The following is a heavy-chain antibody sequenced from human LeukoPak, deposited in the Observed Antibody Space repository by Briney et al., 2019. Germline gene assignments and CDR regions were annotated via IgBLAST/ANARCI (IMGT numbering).Heavy chain of an antibody. J-gene: IGHJ3*02. D-gene: IGHD2-2*01. V-gene: IGHV4-4*02. CDR1: GGSMSSTNW. Sequence: PSETLSLTCAVSGGSMSSTNWWSWVRQPPGKGLEWIGEIYHSGSTKYNPSLKSRVTISVDTSRNQFSLKLSSVSAADTAVYYCARTAPDIVVLPAARGSFDIWGQGTMVTVSS. CDR2: IYHSGST. CDR3: ARTAPDIVVLPAARGSFDI.